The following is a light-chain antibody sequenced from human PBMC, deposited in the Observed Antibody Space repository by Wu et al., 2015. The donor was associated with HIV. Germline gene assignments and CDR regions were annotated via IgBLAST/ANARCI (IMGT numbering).Light chain of an antibody. J-gene: IGKJ2*01. CDR2: NAS. Sequence: EIVLTQTPGTLSLSPGDRATLSCRASQSVRNRLAWYQQRPGQPPRLLIFNASLRATGIPDRFSGSGSGTGFTLTISRLEPEDFAVYYCQQYGSSSVTFGQGTKLEVK. CDR3: QQYGSSSVT. V-gene: IGKV3-20*01. CDR1: QSVRNR.